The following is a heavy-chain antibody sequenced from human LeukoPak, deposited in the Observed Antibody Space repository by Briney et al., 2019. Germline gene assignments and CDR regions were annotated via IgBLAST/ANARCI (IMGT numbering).Heavy chain of an antibody. Sequence: GGSLRLSCAASGFSFRSYWMYWVRQAPGKGLVWVSRINSDGSATSSADAVKGRFTISRDNAKNTLYLQLNSLRAEDTAVYYCARGNYGMDVWGQGPTVIVSS. CDR2: INSDGSAT. CDR3: ARGNYGMDV. J-gene: IGHJ6*02. V-gene: IGHV3-74*01. CDR1: GFSFRSYW.